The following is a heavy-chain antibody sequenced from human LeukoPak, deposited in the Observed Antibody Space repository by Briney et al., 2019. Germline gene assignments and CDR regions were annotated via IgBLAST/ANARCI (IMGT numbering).Heavy chain of an antibody. CDR3: ARAQAAAGRNWFDP. CDR1: GFTFSSYA. J-gene: IGHJ5*02. V-gene: IGHV3-23*01. Sequence: GGSLRLSCAASGFTFSSYAMSWVRQAPGKGLEWVSGISDTTYYADSVKGRFTISRDNSKSMLYLQMNSLRIEDTATYYCARAQAAAGRNWFDPWGQGALVTVSS. D-gene: IGHD6-13*01. CDR2: ISDTT.